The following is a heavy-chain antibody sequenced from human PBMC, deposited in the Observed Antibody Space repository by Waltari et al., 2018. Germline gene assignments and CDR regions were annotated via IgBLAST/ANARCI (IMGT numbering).Heavy chain of an antibody. V-gene: IGHV4-61*01. CDR1: GGSVSSGSYY. J-gene: IGHJ5*02. CDR3: AREFGRGSWSGNWFDP. Sequence: QVQLQESGPGLVKPSETLSLTCTVSGGSVSSGSYYWSWIRQPPGKGLEWIGYIYYSGSTNYNPSLKSRVTISVDTSKNQFSLKLSSVTAADTAVYYCAREFGRGSWSGNWFDPWGQGTLVTVSS. CDR2: IYYSGST. D-gene: IGHD6-13*01.